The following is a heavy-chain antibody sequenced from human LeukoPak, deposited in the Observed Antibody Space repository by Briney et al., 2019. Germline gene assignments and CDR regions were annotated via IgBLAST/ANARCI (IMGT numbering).Heavy chain of an antibody. CDR2: INPNSGGT. D-gene: IGHD3-3*01. Sequence: ASVTVSCKASGYTFTGYYMHWVRQAPGQGLEWMGWINPNSGGTNYAQKFQGRVTMTRDTSISTAYMELSSLRSEDTAVYYCARVQLYYDPTYYYYYYMDVWGKGTTVTISS. J-gene: IGHJ6*03. CDR3: ARVQLYYDPTYYYYYYMDV. CDR1: GYTFTGYY. V-gene: IGHV1-2*02.